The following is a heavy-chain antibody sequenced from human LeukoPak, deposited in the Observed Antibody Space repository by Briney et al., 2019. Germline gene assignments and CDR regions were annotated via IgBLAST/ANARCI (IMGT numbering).Heavy chain of an antibody. Sequence: SVTVSCKASSGTFSSYAISWVRQAPGQGLEWMGAIIPIFGTANYAQKFQGRVTITTDESTSTAYMELSSLRSEDTAVYYCARDGRITIFGYYYYYYMDVWGKGTTVTVSS. CDR3: ARDGRITIFGYYYYYYMDV. J-gene: IGHJ6*03. V-gene: IGHV1-69*05. CDR1: SGTFSSYA. CDR2: IIPIFGTA. D-gene: IGHD3-3*01.